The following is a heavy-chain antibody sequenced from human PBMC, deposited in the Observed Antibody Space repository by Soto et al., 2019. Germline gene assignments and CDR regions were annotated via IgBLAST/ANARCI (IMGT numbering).Heavy chain of an antibody. V-gene: IGHV4-31*03. D-gene: IGHD1-1*01. CDR3: ARTLVASGGRNDAFDI. J-gene: IGHJ3*02. CDR2: IHSTGLT. Sequence: PSETLSLTCSVSRGSISSTTYYWSWIRQLPGQDLEWIGYIHSTGLTYYYPSLKSRAAISVDTSKNQFSLQLSSVTAADTAVYYCARTLVASGGRNDAFDIWGQGTTVTVSS. CDR1: RGSISSTTYY.